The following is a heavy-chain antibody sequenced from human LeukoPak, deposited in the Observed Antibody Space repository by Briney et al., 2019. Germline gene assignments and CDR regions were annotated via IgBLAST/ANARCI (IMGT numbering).Heavy chain of an antibody. CDR2: IYWNDDK. CDR1: GFSLSTSGVG. J-gene: IGHJ4*02. Sequence: GSGPTLVNPTQTLTLTCTFSGFSLSTSGVGVGWIRQPPGKALEWLALIYWNDDKRYSPSLKSRLTMTKDTSKNQVVLTMTNMDPVDTATYYCAHRPRIHVRYFDWFDYWAREPWSPSPQ. V-gene: IGHV2-5*01. CDR3: AHRPRIHVRYFDWFDY. D-gene: IGHD3-9*01.